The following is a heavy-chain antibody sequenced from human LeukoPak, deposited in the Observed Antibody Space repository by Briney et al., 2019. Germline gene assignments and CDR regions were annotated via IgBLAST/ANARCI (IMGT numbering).Heavy chain of an antibody. CDR2: INPEGGGT. V-gene: IGHV1-2*02. D-gene: IGHD2-2*01. CDR1: GYTFTGYY. Sequence: ASVKVSCKASGYTFTGYYMHWVRQAPGQGLEWMGWINPEGGGTNYAQKFHGRVTITRDTSISTAYMELSRLRSDDTAVYYCASPLGYCSSTSCYDYYYMDVWGKGTTVSVSS. J-gene: IGHJ6*03. CDR3: ASPLGYCSSTSCYDYYYMDV.